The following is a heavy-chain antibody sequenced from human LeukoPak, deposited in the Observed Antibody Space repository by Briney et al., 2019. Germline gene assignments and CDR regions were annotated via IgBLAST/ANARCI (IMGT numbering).Heavy chain of an antibody. D-gene: IGHD3-22*01. Sequence: GGSLRLSCAASGFTFSSYSMSWVRQAPGKGLEWVSSISSSSSYIYYADSVKGRFTISRDNAKNSLYLQMNSLRAEDTAVYYCARSYYYDSSGYYGDPWGFFDYWGQGTLVTVSS. J-gene: IGHJ4*02. CDR2: ISSSSSYI. V-gene: IGHV3-21*01. CDR3: ARSYYYDSSGYYGDPWGFFDY. CDR1: GFTFSSYS.